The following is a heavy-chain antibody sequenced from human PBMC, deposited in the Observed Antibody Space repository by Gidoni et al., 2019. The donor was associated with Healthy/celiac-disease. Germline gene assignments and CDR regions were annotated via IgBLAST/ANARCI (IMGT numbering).Heavy chain of an antibody. CDR2: INHSGST. J-gene: IGHJ5*02. Sequence: QVQLQQWGAGLLKPSETLSLTCAVDGGSFSGYYWSWIRQPPGKGLEWIGEINHSGSTNYNPSLTSRVTISVDTSKNQFSLKLSSVTAADTAVYYCARCHPGITIFGVAGQNWFDPWGQGTLVTVSS. CDR3: ARCHPGITIFGVAGQNWFDP. CDR1: GGSFSGYY. D-gene: IGHD3-3*01. V-gene: IGHV4-34*01.